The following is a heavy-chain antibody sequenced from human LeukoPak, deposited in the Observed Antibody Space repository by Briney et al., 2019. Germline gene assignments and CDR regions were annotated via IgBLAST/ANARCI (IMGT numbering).Heavy chain of an antibody. J-gene: IGHJ4*02. CDR1: GGTFSSYA. V-gene: IGHV1-69*13. Sequence: GASVKVSCKASGGTFSSYAISWVRQAPGQGLEWMGGIIPIFGTANYAQKFQGRVTITADESTSTAYMELSSLRSEDTAVYYCARAEQAVAGVFDYWGQGTLVTVSS. CDR3: ARAEQAVAGVFDY. D-gene: IGHD6-19*01. CDR2: IIPIFGTA.